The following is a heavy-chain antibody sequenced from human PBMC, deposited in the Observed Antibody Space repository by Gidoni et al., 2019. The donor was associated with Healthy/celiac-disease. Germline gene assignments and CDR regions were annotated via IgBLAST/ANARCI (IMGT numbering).Heavy chain of an antibody. J-gene: IGHJ5*02. CDR1: GFPFSSYA. V-gene: IGHV3-23*01. CDR2: ISGSGGST. Sequence: EVQLLASGGGLVQPGGSLRLSCAASGFPFSSYAMSWVRQAPGKGLEWVSAISGSGGSTYYADSVKGRFTISRDNSKNTLYLQMNSLRAEDTAVYYCAKDLRGPSIAAAGYNWFDPWGQGTLVTVSS. CDR3: AKDLRGPSIAAAGYNWFDP. D-gene: IGHD6-13*01.